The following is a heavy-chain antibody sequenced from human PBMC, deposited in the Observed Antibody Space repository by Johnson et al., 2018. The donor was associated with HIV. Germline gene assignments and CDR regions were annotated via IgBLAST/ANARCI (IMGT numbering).Heavy chain of an antibody. Sequence: EVQLVESGGGVVQPGRSLRLSWAASGFTFSSYAMSWVRQAPGTGLEWVYASSGSGGSTYYADSVKGRFTISRDNSKNTLYLQMNSLRAEDTAVYYCARDGKVGATPRRAFDSWGQGTMVTVSS. V-gene: IGHV3-23*04. CDR2: SSGSGGST. CDR1: GFTFSSYA. D-gene: IGHD1-26*01. J-gene: IGHJ3*02. CDR3: ARDGKVGATPRRAFDS.